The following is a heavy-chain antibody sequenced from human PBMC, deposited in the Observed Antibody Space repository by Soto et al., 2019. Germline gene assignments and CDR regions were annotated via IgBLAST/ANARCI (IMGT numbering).Heavy chain of an antibody. J-gene: IGHJ5*01. CDR3: AGGGGQGVQSGGGWFDS. D-gene: IGHD1-26*01. CDR2: IFHSGAT. Sequence: QVQLQESGPGLVKPSGTLSLTCAVSGDSISIFHWWTWLRQSPGRGLEWIGEIFHSGATTYNPSPKRWGNHSTDKAPDQFPLEVAPGPRADTALLYCAGGGGQGVQSGGGWFDSRGQGIRVIVSS. V-gene: IGHV4-4*02. CDR1: GDSISIFHW.